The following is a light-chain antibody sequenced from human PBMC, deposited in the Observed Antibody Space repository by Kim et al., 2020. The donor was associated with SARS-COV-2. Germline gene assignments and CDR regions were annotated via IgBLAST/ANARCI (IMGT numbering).Light chain of an antibody. CDR2: SAS. V-gene: IGKV3-15*01. Sequence: VSPGERATLSCMASQSVSSNLAWYQQKPGQAPRLLIYSASTRATGIPARFSGSGSGTEFTLTISSLQSEDFAVYYCQQYNNWPPYTFGQGTKLEI. CDR1: QSVSSN. CDR3: QQYNNWPPYT. J-gene: IGKJ2*01.